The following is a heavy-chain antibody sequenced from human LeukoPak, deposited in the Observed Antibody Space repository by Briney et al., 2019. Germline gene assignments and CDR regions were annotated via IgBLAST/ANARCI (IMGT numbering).Heavy chain of an antibody. J-gene: IGHJ4*02. Sequence: GGSLRLSCAASGFTFSGHWMSWVRQAPGKGLEWVSSISSSNTYIYYADSVRGRFTISRDNAKNSLYLQMNSLRAEDTAVFYCARGFSSQSPFDYWGQGTLVTVSS. V-gene: IGHV3-21*06. D-gene: IGHD2/OR15-2a*01. CDR2: ISSSNTYI. CDR1: GFTFSGHW. CDR3: ARGFSSQSPFDY.